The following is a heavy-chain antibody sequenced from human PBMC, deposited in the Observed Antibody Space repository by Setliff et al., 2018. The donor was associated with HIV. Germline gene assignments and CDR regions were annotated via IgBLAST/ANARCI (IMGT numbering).Heavy chain of an antibody. CDR2: IYHSGST. CDR3: ARMYSGYDWSPAGARTRYFDY. J-gene: IGHJ4*02. Sequence: PSETLSLTCAVSGYSISSGYYWGRIRQPPGKGLEWIGSIYHSGSTYYNPSLKSRVTISVDTSKNQFSLKLSSVTAADTAVYYCARMYSGYDWSPAGARTRYFDYWGQGTLVTVSS. CDR1: GYSISSGYY. V-gene: IGHV4-38-2*01. D-gene: IGHD5-12*01.